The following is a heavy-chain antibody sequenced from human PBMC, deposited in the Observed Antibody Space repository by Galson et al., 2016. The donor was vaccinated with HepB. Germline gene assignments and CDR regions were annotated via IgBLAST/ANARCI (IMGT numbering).Heavy chain of an antibody. CDR2: ISSGSAYR. CDR1: GFTFTRYN. V-gene: IGHV3-21*01. D-gene: IGHD6-19*01. CDR3: ARMRYSSGWLDGFDI. Sequence: SLRLSCATSGFTFTRYNMNWVRQAPGKGLEWVSSISSGSAYRYYADSVKGRFTISRDNAKKSLYLQMNSLRAEDTAVYYCARMRYSSGWLDGFDIWGQGTMVTVSS. J-gene: IGHJ3*02.